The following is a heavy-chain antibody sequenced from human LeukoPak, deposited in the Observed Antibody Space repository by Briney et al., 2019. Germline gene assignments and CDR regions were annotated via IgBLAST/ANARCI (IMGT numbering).Heavy chain of an antibody. CDR3: ARPSDHYYYYFYMDV. CDR1: GFTFSSYS. J-gene: IGHJ6*03. V-gene: IGHV3-30*03. CDR2: ISYDGSNK. Sequence: GGSLRLPCAASGFTFSSYSIHWVRQAPGKGLEWVAVISYDGSNKYYADSVKGRFTISRDNSENTLYLQMNSLRIEDAGVYYCARPSDHYYYYFYMDVWGQGTTVTVSS.